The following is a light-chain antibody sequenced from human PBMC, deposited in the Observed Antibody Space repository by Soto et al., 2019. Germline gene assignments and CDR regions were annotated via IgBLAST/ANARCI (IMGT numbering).Light chain of an antibody. V-gene: IGKV3-11*01. CDR1: QSVSSY. CDR2: GTS. Sequence: EIVLTQSPATLSLSPGERATLSCRASQSVSSYLAWYQQNPGQAPRLLIYGTSNRATGIPARFSGSASGTDFTLTISSLEPEDVAIYYCQQRSNWPPWYTFGQGTKLEIK. J-gene: IGKJ2*01. CDR3: QQRSNWPPWYT.